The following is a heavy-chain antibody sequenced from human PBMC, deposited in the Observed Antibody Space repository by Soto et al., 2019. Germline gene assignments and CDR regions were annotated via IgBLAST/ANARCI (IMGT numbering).Heavy chain of an antibody. D-gene: IGHD1-26*01. CDR1: GGSISSSSYY. CDR3: ARVLYATWSSFDY. Sequence: PSETLSLTCTVSGGSISSSSYYWGWIRQPPGKGLEWIGSIYYSGSTYYNPSLKSRVTISVDTSKNQFSLKLSSVTAADTAVYYCARVLYATWSSFDYWGQGTLVTVSS. V-gene: IGHV4-39*01. CDR2: IYYSGST. J-gene: IGHJ4*02.